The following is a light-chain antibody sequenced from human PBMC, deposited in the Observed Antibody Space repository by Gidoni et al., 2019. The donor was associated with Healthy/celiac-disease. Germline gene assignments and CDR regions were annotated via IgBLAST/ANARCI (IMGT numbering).Light chain of an antibody. V-gene: IGLV3-1*01. CDR2: HDS. CDR1: KLGDKY. J-gene: IGLJ1*01. CDR3: QAWDSSTGWV. Sequence: SYELTQPHSVSVSPGQTASITCSGDKLGDKYACWYQQKPGQSPVLVIYHDSKRPSGIPQRFSGSNSGNTATLTISGTQAMDEADYYCQAWDSSTGWVFGTGTKVTVL.